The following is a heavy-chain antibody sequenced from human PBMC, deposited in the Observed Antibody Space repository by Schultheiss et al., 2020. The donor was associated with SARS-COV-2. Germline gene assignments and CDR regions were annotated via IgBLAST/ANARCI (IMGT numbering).Heavy chain of an antibody. CDR1: GFTFSSYG. D-gene: IGHD2-15*01. CDR3: AGLPLRYCSGGSCYFGDY. CDR2: IWYDGSNK. V-gene: IGHV3-33*01. J-gene: IGHJ4*02. Sequence: GGSLRLSCAASGFTFSSYGMHWVRQAPGKGLEWVAVIWYDGSNKYYADSVKGRFTISRDNSKNTLYLQMNSLRAEDTAVYYCAGLPLRYCSGGSCYFGDYWGQGTLVTVCS.